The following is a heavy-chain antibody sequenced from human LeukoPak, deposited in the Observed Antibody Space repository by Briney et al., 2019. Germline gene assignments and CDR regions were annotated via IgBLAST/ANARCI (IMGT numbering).Heavy chain of an antibody. CDR3: ARGGYCSSTSCYRNDAFDI. CDR2: ISAYNGNT. CDR1: GGTFSSYA. V-gene: IGHV1-18*01. D-gene: IGHD2-2*02. Sequence: ASVKVSCKASGGTFSSYAISWVRQAPGQGLEWMGWISAYNGNTNYAQKLQGRVTMTTDTSTSTAYMELRSLRSDDTAVYYCARGGYCSSTSCYRNDAFDIWGQGTMVTVSS. J-gene: IGHJ3*02.